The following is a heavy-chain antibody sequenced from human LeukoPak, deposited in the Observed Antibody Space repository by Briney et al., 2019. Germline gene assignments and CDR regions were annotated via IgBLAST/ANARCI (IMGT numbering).Heavy chain of an antibody. CDR3: ARDHSSSWYHLDYFDY. CDR1: GFTFSSYS. J-gene: IGHJ4*02. D-gene: IGHD6-13*01. Sequence: GGSLRLSCAASGFTFSSYSMNWVRQAPGKGLEWVSSISSSSSYIYYADSVKGRFTISRDNAKNSLYLQMNSLRAEDTAVYYCARDHSSSWYHLDYFDYWGQGTLVTVSS. CDR2: ISSSSSYI. V-gene: IGHV3-21*01.